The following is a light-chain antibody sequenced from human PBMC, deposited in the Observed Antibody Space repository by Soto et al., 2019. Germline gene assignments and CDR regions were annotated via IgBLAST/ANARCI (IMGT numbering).Light chain of an antibody. V-gene: IGKV1-5*01. CDR2: GAS. CDR1: QSISNW. Sequence: DIQMTQSPSTLSASVGDRVTITCQAGQSISNWLAWYQQKPGKAPKLLIYGASSLESGVPSRFSGSGSGTEFTLTISSLQPDDFATYYCQQYNSYSLFFGQGTKLEIK. CDR3: QQYNSYSLF. J-gene: IGKJ2*01.